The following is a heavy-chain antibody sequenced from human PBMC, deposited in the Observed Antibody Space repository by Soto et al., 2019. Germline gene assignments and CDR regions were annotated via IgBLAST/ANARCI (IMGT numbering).Heavy chain of an antibody. J-gene: IGHJ4*01. CDR3: ASDQRELSNFDY. Sequence: ASVKVSSKASGYTFTSYAMHLVRQSPGQRLEWMGWINAGNGNTKYSQKFQGRVTITRDTCASTAYMELSSLRSEDTAVHYCASDQRELSNFDYWGQRTMVAVSS. CDR1: GYTFTSYA. CDR2: INAGNGNT. V-gene: IGHV1-3*01. D-gene: IGHD1-26*01.